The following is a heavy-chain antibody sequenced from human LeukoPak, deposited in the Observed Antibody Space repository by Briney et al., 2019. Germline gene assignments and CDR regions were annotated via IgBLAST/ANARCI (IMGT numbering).Heavy chain of an antibody. D-gene: IGHD1-26*01. Sequence: GGSLRLSCAASGFTFSSYGMHWVRQAPGKGLEWVAFIRYDGSNKYYADSVKGRFIISRDNSKNTLYLQMNSLRAEDTAVYYCAKDRLSVGAPEAFDIWGQGTMVTVSS. CDR2: IRYDGSNK. V-gene: IGHV3-30*02. CDR3: AKDRLSVGAPEAFDI. CDR1: GFTFSSYG. J-gene: IGHJ3*02.